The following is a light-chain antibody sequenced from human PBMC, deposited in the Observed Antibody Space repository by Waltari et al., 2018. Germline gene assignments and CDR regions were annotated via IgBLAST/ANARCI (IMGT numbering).Light chain of an antibody. CDR1: SGINVGTYR. J-gene: IGLJ3*02. CDR2: YRSDSAT. V-gene: IGLV5-45*01. Sequence: QAVLTQPASLSASPGASASLTCTLRSGINVGTYRIYWFQQKPGSPPQYLLRYRSDSATPQGSGVPSRFSGSKDASANAGILLISGLQSEDEADYYCMIWHSTAWVFGGGTKLTVL. CDR3: MIWHSTAWV.